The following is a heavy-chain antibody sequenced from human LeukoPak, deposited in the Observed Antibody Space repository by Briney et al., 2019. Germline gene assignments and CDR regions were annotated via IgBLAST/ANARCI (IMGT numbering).Heavy chain of an antibody. CDR2: INTNTGNP. V-gene: IGHV7-4-1*01. Sequence: GASVKVSCKASGYTFTSYAMNWVRQAPGQGLEWMGWINTNTGNPTYAQGFTGRFVFSLDTSVSTTFLQIGSLKAEDTAVYYCATSFTDILSPFDNWGQGTLVTVSS. D-gene: IGHD3-9*01. CDR3: ATSFTDILSPFDN. J-gene: IGHJ4*02. CDR1: GYTFTSYA.